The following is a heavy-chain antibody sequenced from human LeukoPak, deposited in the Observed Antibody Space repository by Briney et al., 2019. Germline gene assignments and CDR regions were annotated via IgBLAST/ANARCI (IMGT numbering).Heavy chain of an antibody. D-gene: IGHD2-2*01. J-gene: IGHJ4*02. V-gene: IGHV1-2*02. CDR2: INPNSGGT. CDR3: ARDLSKLDY. Sequence: GASVKVSCKASGYTFTGYYMHWVRQAPGQGLEWMGWINPNSGGTNYAQKLQGRVTLTRDTTTDTAYMELTSLKSDDTAVYYCARDLSKLDYWGQGTLVSVSS. CDR1: GYTFTGYY.